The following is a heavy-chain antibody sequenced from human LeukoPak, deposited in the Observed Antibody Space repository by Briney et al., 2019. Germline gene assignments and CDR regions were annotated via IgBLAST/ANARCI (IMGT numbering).Heavy chain of an antibody. V-gene: IGHV3-74*01. CDR1: GFTFRSYW. Sequence: GGSLRLSCAASGFTFRSYWMHWVRHAPGKGLGWVSRINRDGSSTNYADSVKGRFTISRDNAKNTLYLQMNSLRAEDTAVYYCVRDDSSHFDYWGQGALVTVSS. CDR2: INRDGSST. J-gene: IGHJ4*02. D-gene: IGHD4-11*01. CDR3: VRDDSSHFDY.